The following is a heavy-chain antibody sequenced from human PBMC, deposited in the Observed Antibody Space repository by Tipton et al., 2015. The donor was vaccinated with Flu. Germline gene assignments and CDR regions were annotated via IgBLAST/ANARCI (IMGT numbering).Heavy chain of an antibody. J-gene: IGHJ6*02. D-gene: IGHD6-13*01. V-gene: IGHV1-18*01. CDR3: ARDRVVRWKQQLMDV. Sequence: QMQLVQSGAEVKKPGASVKVSCKASGYTFTSYGISWVRQAPGQGLEWMGWISAYNGNTYYAQKLQGRVTMTTDTSTSTAYMELRSLRSDDTAVYYCARDRVVRWKQQLMDVWGQGPTVTVSS. CDR1: GYTFTSYG. CDR2: ISAYNGNT.